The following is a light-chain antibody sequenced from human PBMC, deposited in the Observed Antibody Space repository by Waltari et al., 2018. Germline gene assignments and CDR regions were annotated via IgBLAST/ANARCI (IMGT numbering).Light chain of an antibody. CDR2: GIS. V-gene: IGKV3-20*01. CDR1: QINSNNH. CDR3: KQFGRSSKYT. J-gene: IGKJ2*01. Sequence: MLTHSPGTLALSQGDRATLSCRASQINSNNHLAWYQPNPGQAPRRPIYGISQRATGSPDRVSGGGAGIGCHLTISRLEPEDSEVYYCKQFGRSSKYTCGQGTNLEIK.